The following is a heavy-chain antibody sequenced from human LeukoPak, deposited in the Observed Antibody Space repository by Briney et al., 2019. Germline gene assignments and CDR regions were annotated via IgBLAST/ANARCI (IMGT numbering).Heavy chain of an antibody. CDR2: IYSGGGT. D-gene: IGHD4/OR15-4a*01. CDR1: GFTFSSYW. V-gene: IGHV3-66*04. J-gene: IGHJ4*02. Sequence: GGSLRLSCAASGFTFSSYWTSWGREAPGKRLECVSVIYSGGGTYNADSVKGRFTISRDNSKNTQYLQMNSLGAEDTAVYYCARRAGAYSHPYDYWGQGTLVTVSS. CDR3: ARRAGAYSHPYDY.